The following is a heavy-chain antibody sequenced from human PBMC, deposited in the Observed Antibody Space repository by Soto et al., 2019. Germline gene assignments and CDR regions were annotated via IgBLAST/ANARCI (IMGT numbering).Heavy chain of an antibody. Sequence: SETLSLTCTVSGGSISSYYWSWIRQPPGKGLEWIGYIYYSGSTNYNPSLKSRVTISVDTSKNQFSLKLSSVTAADTAVYYCARARLGAYYYYYGMDVWGQGPTVTVYS. D-gene: IGHD7-27*01. CDR1: GGSISSYY. V-gene: IGHV4-59*01. CDR2: IYYSGST. J-gene: IGHJ6*02. CDR3: ARARLGAYYYYYGMDV.